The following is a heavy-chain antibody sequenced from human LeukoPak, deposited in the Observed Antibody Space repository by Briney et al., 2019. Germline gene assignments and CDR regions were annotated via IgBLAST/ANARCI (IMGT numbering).Heavy chain of an antibody. Sequence: PGRSLRLSCAASGFTFSSYCMHWVRQAPGKGLEWVAVISYDGSNKYYADSVKGRFTISRDNSKNTLYLQMNSLRAEDTAVYYCAKDTRTGYSSSWYGEYYFDYWGQGTLVTVSS. CDR3: AKDTRTGYSSSWYGEYYFDY. D-gene: IGHD6-13*01. J-gene: IGHJ4*02. V-gene: IGHV3-30*18. CDR2: ISYDGSNK. CDR1: GFTFSSYC.